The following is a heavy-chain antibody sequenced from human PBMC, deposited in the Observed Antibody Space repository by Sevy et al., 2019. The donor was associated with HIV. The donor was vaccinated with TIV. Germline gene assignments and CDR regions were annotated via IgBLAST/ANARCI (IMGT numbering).Heavy chain of an antibody. Sequence: GGSLRLSCAASGFTFSSYAMHWVRQAPGKGLEWVAVISYDGSNKYYADSVKGRFTISRDNSKNTLYLQMNSLRAEDTAVYYCARSGEPVDAFDIWGQGTMVTVSS. CDR2: ISYDGSNK. J-gene: IGHJ3*02. V-gene: IGHV3-30-3*01. D-gene: IGHD1-26*01. CDR3: ARSGEPVDAFDI. CDR1: GFTFSSYA.